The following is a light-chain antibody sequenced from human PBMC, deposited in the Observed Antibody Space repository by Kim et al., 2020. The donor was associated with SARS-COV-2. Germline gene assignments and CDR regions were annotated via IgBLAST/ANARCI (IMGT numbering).Light chain of an antibody. CDR2: YDV. CDR3: QVWHSGSNHWV. J-gene: IGLJ3*02. Sequence: SYELTQPPSLSVAPGATATITCEEDNIGSKAVHWYQQRPGQAPVLVIYYDVDRPSGIPERFSGSNSGTAATLTITRVEPGDEADYYCQVWHSGSNHWVFGGGTQLTVL. CDR1: NIGSKA. V-gene: IGLV3-21*04.